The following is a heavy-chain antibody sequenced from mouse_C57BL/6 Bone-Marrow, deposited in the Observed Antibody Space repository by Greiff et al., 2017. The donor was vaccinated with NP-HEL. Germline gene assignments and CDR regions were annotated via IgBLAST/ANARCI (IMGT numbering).Heavy chain of an antibody. D-gene: IGHD2-4*01. CDR2: ISSGRSTI. V-gene: IGHV5-17*01. Sequence: EVQGVESGGGLVKPGGSLKLSCAASGFTFSDYGMHWVRQAPEKGLEWVAYISSGRSTIYYADTVKGRFTISRDNAKNTLFLQMTSLRSEDTAMYYCARDDYWFAYWGQGTLVTVSA. J-gene: IGHJ3*01. CDR1: GFTFSDYG. CDR3: ARDDYWFAY.